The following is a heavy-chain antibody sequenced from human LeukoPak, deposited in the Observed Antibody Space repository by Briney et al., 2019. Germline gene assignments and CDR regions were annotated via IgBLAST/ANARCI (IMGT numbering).Heavy chain of an antibody. D-gene: IGHD5-18*01. Sequence: PSETLSLTCTVYGGSISSYYWSWVRQPPGKGLEWIGYIYYSGRNNYNPSLKSRVTVSVDTSKNQFSLKLSSVTAADTAVYYCARESTWIQLRILYYWGQGTLVTVSS. J-gene: IGHJ4*02. CDR3: ARESTWIQLRILYY. CDR2: IYYSGRN. CDR1: GGSISSYY. V-gene: IGHV4-59*12.